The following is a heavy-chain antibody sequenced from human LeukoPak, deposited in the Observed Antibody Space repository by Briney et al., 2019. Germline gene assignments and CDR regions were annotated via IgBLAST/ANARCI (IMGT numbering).Heavy chain of an antibody. J-gene: IGHJ4*02. CDR2: IYYSGSS. Sequence: PSETLSLTCTVSGGSISSGDYYWTWIRQPPGKGLEWIGYIYYSGSSYYNPSLKSRLTISVDTSKNQFPLKLNSVTAADTAVYYCARGLGSSWYGDWGKGTLVTVSS. CDR1: GGSISSGDYY. D-gene: IGHD6-13*01. V-gene: IGHV4-30-4*02. CDR3: ARGLGSSWYGD.